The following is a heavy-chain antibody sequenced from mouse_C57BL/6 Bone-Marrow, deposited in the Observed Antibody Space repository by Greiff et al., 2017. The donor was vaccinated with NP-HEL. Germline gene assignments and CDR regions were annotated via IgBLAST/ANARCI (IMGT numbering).Heavy chain of an antibody. V-gene: IGHV5-6*01. CDR2: ISSGGSYT. CDR1: GFTFSSYG. Sequence: EVQLVESGGDLVKPGGSLKLSCAASGFTFSSYGMSWVRQTPDKRLEWVATISSGGSYTYYPDSVKGRFPISRDNAKNTLSLQMSSLKSEDTAMYYCARRFITTVEAFDYWGQGTTLTVSS. CDR3: ARRFITTVEAFDY. J-gene: IGHJ2*01. D-gene: IGHD1-1*01.